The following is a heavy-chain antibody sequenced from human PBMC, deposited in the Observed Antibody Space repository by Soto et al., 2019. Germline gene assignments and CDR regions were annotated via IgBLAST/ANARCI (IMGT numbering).Heavy chain of an antibody. V-gene: IGHV1-69*01. J-gene: IGHJ6*02. CDR1: GGTFSSYA. Sequence: QVQLVQSGAEVKKPGSSVKVSCKASGGTFSSYAISWVRQAPGQGLEWMGGIIPISGTANYAQKLQGRVTITADESTSTAYMELSSLRSEDTAVYYCARSQGSSTSLEIYYYYYYGMDVWGQGTTVNVSS. CDR2: IIPISGTA. CDR3: ARSQGSSTSLEIYYYYYYGMDV. D-gene: IGHD2-2*01.